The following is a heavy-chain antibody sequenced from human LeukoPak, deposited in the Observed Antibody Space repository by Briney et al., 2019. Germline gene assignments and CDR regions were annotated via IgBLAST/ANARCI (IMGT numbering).Heavy chain of an antibody. CDR3: AKYHWEAHFDY. J-gene: IGHJ4*02. V-gene: IGHV3-23*01. Sequence: GASLTLSCAASGFTLHSYAMRLVRQAPGPGQEWVSAISGSGGSTYYADSVKGRFTISRDNSKNTLYLQMNSLRAEDTAVYYCAKYHWEAHFDYWGQGTLVTVSS. CDR1: GFTLHSYA. D-gene: IGHD1-1*01. CDR2: ISGSGGST.